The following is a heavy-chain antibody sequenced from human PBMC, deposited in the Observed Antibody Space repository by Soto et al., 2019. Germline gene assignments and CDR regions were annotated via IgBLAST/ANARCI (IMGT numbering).Heavy chain of an antibody. V-gene: IGHV1-8*01. Sequence: QVQLVQSGAEVKQPGASVKLSCKASGDTFTSYDINWVRQATGQGLEWMGWMNPTSGNTGYAQKFQGRVTMTRNTSISTAYMELSSLRCEDTAVYYWAREVGAGRFDPWGQGILVTVSS. CDR3: AREVGAGRFDP. J-gene: IGHJ5*02. CDR1: GDTFTSYD. CDR2: MNPTSGNT. D-gene: IGHD1-26*01.